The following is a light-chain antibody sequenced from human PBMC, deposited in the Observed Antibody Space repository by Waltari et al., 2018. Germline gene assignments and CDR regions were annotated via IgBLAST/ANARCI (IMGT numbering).Light chain of an antibody. Sequence: DIQMTQSTSSLSTSVGDRVTITCRVSQDINNDLAWYQQKPGKVPKLLIYAASNLQSGVPSRFSGSGSGTDFTLTIASLQPEDVASYYCQKYDSVPLTFGGGTKVEIK. J-gene: IGKJ4*01. V-gene: IGKV1-27*01. CDR1: QDINND. CDR3: QKYDSVPLT. CDR2: AAS.